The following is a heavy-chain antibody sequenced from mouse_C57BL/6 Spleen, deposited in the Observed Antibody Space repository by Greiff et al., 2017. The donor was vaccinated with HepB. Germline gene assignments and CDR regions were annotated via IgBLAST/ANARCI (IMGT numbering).Heavy chain of an antibody. Sequence: VQLQQSGAELVMPGASVKLSCKASGYTFTSYWMHWVKQRPGQGLEWIGEIDPSDSYTNYNQKFKGKSTLTVDKSSSTAYMQLSSLTSEDSAVYYCARRLSNYWYFDVWGTGTTVTVSS. J-gene: IGHJ1*03. D-gene: IGHD2-5*01. CDR1: GYTFTSYW. V-gene: IGHV1-69*01. CDR3: ARRLSNYWYFDV. CDR2: IDPSDSYT.